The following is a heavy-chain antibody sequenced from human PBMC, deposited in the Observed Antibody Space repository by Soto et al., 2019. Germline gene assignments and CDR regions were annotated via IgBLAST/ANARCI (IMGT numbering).Heavy chain of an antibody. D-gene: IGHD2-2*01. J-gene: IGHJ6*02. V-gene: IGHV4-4*02. Sequence: SETLSLTCAVSGGSISSSNWWSWVRQPPGKGLEWIGEIYHSGSTNYSPSLKSRVTISVDKSKNQFSLKLSSVTAADTAVYYCARGPYQLLSYYYYYGMDVWGQGTTVTVSS. CDR2: IYHSGST. CDR3: ARGPYQLLSYYYYYGMDV. CDR1: GGSISSSNW.